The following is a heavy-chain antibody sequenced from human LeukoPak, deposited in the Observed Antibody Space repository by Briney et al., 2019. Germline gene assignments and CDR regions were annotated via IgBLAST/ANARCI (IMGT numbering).Heavy chain of an antibody. CDR2: ISSSGNT. J-gene: IGHJ5*02. CDR3: ARDLGYSGFDWAP. Sequence: SETLSLTCTVSGGSISSGSYYWGWIRQPPGKRLEWVGSISSSGNTYYNPTLKSRVTISVDTSKNLFSLNLTSVTAADAAVYYCARDLGYSGFDWAPWGQGTLVTVSS. V-gene: IGHV4-39*07. D-gene: IGHD5-12*01. CDR1: GGSISSGSYY.